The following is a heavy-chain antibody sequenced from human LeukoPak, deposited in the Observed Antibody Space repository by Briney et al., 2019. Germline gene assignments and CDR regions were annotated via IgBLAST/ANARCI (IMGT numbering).Heavy chain of an antibody. CDR2: IYYSGST. J-gene: IGHJ4*02. CDR1: GGSISSYY. Sequence: SETLSLTCTVSGGSISSYYWSWIRQPPGKGLEWIGYIYYSGSTYYNPSLKSRVTTSVDTSKNQFSLKLSSVTAADTAVYYCARHYYDSSGYLYYFDYWGQGTLVTVSS. D-gene: IGHD3-22*01. CDR3: ARHYYDSSGYLYYFDY. V-gene: IGHV4-59*08.